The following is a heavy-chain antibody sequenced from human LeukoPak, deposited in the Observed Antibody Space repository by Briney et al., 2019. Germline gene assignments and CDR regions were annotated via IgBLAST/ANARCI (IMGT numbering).Heavy chain of an antibody. J-gene: IGHJ3*02. CDR1: GDSISSGGYY. CDR3: ARGDYAWAFDI. CDR2: IYYSGST. D-gene: IGHD4-17*01. V-gene: IGHV4-31*03. Sequence: SETLSLTCTVSGDSISSGGYYWSWIRQHPGKGLEWIGYIYYSGSTYYNPSLKSRVTISVDTSKNQFSLKLSSVTAADTAVYYCARGDYAWAFDIWGQGTMVTVSS.